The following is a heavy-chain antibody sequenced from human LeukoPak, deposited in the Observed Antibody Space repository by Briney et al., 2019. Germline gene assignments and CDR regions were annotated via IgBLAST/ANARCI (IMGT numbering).Heavy chain of an antibody. CDR2: ISGSGGST. CDR3: AKGGLKWSRYSYGYGDY. Sequence: PSGGSLRLSCAASGFTFSSYAMSWVRQAPGKGLEWVSAISGSGGSTYYADSVKGRFTTSRDNSKNTLYLQMNSLRAEDTAVYYCAKGGLKWSRYSYGYGDYWGQGTLVTVSS. V-gene: IGHV3-23*01. D-gene: IGHD5-18*01. CDR1: GFTFSSYA. J-gene: IGHJ4*02.